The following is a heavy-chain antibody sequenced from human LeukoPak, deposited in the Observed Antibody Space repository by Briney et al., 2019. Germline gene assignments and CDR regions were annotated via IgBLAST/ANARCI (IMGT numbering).Heavy chain of an antibody. V-gene: IGHV4-59*08. CDR3: ARHRTSGWGLDY. CDR1: GGSMSSYS. Sequence: SETLSLTCTVSGGSMSSYSWSWIRQPPGEELEWIGFIYYSGSTNYNPSLKSRVTISVDTSKNQFSLKVNSVTAADTAVYYCARHRTSGWGLDYWGQGTLVTVSS. CDR2: IYYSGST. D-gene: IGHD6-19*01. J-gene: IGHJ4*02.